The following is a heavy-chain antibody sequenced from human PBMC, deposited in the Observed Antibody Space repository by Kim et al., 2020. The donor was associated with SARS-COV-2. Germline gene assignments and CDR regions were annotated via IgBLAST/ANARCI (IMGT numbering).Heavy chain of an antibody. CDR3: VKDGYPGDILTGYEDY. V-gene: IGHV3-64D*06. Sequence: GGSLRLSCSASGFTFSSYAMHWVRQAPGKGLEYVSAISSNGGSTYYADSVKGRFTISRDNSKNTLYLQMSSLRAEDTAVYYCVKDGYPGDILTGYEDYWGQGTLVTVSS. CDR1: GFTFSSYA. CDR2: ISSNGGST. J-gene: IGHJ4*02. D-gene: IGHD3-9*01.